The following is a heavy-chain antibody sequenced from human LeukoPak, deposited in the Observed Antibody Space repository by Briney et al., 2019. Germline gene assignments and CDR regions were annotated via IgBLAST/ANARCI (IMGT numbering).Heavy chain of an antibody. CDR2: ISAYNGNT. CDR1: GYTFTCYG. Sequence: ASVNLSCKASGYTFTCYGICWVRLAPGQGHEWVGWISAYNGNTNYAQKLQGRVTVTTDTSTSTAYMELRSLRSDDTAVYYCARGQLWLLNWFDPWGQETLVTVSS. D-gene: IGHD5-18*01. J-gene: IGHJ5*02. V-gene: IGHV1-18*01. CDR3: ARGQLWLLNWFDP.